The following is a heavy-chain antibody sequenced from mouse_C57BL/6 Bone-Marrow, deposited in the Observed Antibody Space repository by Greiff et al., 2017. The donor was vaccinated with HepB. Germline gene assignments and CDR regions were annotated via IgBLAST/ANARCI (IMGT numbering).Heavy chain of an antibody. CDR1: GYTFTSYW. Sequence: QVQLQQPGAELVKPGASVKLSCKASGYTFTSYWMHWVKQRPGQGLEWIGEIDPSDSYTNYNQKFKGKSTLTVDKSSSTAYMQLSSLTSEDSAVYYCARLDYGSSYGYWGQGTTLTVSS. J-gene: IGHJ2*01. V-gene: IGHV1-69*01. D-gene: IGHD1-1*01. CDR2: IDPSDSYT. CDR3: ARLDYGSSYGY.